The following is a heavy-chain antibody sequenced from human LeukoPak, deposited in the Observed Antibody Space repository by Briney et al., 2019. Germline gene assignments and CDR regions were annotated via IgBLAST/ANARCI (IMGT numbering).Heavy chain of an antibody. CDR2: ISGSAAGGGT. CDR3: AKTRGHDMDV. CDR1: GFSFSTYG. Sequence: GGSLRLSCAASGFSFSTYGMSWVRQAPGKGLDWVSAISGSAAGGGTYYADSVKGRFTIARDNSQNTLYLQMSSLRAEDTAVYNCAKTRGHDMDVWGQGTTVIVSS. J-gene: IGHJ6*02. D-gene: IGHD3-16*01. V-gene: IGHV3-23*01.